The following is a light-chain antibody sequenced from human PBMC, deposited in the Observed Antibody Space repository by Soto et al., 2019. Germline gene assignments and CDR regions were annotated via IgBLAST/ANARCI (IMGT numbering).Light chain of an antibody. J-gene: IGKJ1*01. V-gene: IGKV3-15*01. Sequence: EVVMTQSPATLSVSPGERGTLSCRASQSVGRNLAWYQQKPGQAPRLLIYGASTRATGIPATFSGSGSGIEFTLAISSLQSEDFAVYYCQQYEAVVTFGQGTRWIS. CDR3: QQYEAVVT. CDR2: GAS. CDR1: QSVGRN.